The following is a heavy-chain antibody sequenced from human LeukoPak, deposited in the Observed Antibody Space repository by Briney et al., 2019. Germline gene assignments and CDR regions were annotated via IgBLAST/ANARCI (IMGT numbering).Heavy chain of an antibody. CDR2: ISVYNGKT. Sequence: ASVKVSCKASGYTFTSYGISWVRQAPGQGLEWMGGISVYNGKTKYAQNLQDRVTMTTDTSTSTAYMELKSLRSDGTALYYCARVRSSPGLYYFDYWDQGTLVTVSS. CDR1: GYTFTSYG. D-gene: IGHD2-2*01. CDR3: ARVRSSPGLYYFDY. V-gene: IGHV1-18*01. J-gene: IGHJ4*02.